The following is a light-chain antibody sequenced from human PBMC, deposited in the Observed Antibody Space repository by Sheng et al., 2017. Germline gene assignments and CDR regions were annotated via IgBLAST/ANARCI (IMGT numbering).Light chain of an antibody. CDR3: MQATHRPLT. CDR2: LGS. Sequence: DIVVTQSPLSLPVTPGEPASISCRSSQSLLHTNAYNYLDWYLQKPGQSPQLLIYLGSNRASGVPDRFSGSGSGTDFTLTISRVEAEDVGVYYCMQATHRPLTFGGGTKVEIK. J-gene: IGKJ4*01. CDR1: QSLLHTNAYNY. V-gene: IGKV2-28*01.